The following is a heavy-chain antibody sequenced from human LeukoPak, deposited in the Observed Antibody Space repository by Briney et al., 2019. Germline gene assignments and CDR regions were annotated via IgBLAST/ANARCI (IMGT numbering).Heavy chain of an antibody. V-gene: IGHV4-34*01. CDR3: ARCRYCSSTSCYYYYYYYMDV. J-gene: IGHJ6*03. Sequence: SETLSLTCAVYGGSFSNYYWSWIRQPPGKGLEWIGEINHSGSTNYNPSLKSRVTISVDTSKNQFSLKLSSVTAADTAVYYCARCRYCSSTSCYYYYYYYMDVWGKGTTVTVSS. D-gene: IGHD2-2*01. CDR1: GGSFSNYY. CDR2: INHSGST.